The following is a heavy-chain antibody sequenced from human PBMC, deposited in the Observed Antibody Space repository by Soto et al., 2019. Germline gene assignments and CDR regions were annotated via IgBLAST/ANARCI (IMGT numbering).Heavy chain of an antibody. V-gene: IGHV3-30-3*01. CDR3: AQGIPGYYYGMDV. CDR2: ISYDGAKK. D-gene: IGHD2-2*02. J-gene: IGHJ6*02. CDR1: GFIFSSYA. Sequence: GGSLRLSCAASGFIFSSYAMHWVRQAPGKGLEWVALISYDGAKKDHADSVKGRFSVFRDNSKNTLYLQMNSLRPEDTAVYYCAQGIPGYYYGMDVWGQGTTVTVSS.